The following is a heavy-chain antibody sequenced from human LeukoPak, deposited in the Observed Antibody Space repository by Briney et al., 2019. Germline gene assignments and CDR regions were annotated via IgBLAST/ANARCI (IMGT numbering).Heavy chain of an antibody. CDR2: IIPIFGTA. CDR1: GGTFSSYA. J-gene: IGHJ4*02. CDR3: ASTYYYDSSGYF. V-gene: IGHV1-69*13. Sequence: ASVKVSCKASGGTFSSYAISWVRQAPGLGLEWMGGIIPIFGTANYAQKFQGRVTITADESTSTAYMELSSLRSEDTAVYYCASTYYYDSSGYFWGQGTLVIVSS. D-gene: IGHD3-22*01.